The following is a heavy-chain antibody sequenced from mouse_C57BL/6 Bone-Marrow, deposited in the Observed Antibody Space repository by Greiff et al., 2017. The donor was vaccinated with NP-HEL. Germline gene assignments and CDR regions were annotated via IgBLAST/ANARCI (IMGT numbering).Heavy chain of an antibody. D-gene: IGHD1-1*01. CDR2: IDPSDSET. CDR3: ARPSFITTVVDYAMDY. CDR1: GYTFTSYW. Sequence: QVHVKQPGAELVRPGSSVKLSCKASGYTFTSYWMHWVKQRPIQGLEWIGNIDPSDSETHYNQKFKDKATLTVDKSSSTAYMQLSSLTSEDSAVYYCARPSFITTVVDYAMDYWGQGTSVTVSS. V-gene: IGHV1-52*01. J-gene: IGHJ4*01.